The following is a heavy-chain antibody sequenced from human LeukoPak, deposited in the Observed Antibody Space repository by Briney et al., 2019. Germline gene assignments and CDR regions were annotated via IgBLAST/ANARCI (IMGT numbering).Heavy chain of an antibody. Sequence: SETLSLTCTVSGGSISSSSAYWGWIRQPPGKGLEWIGSIYYSGSTYYNPSLKSRVTISVDTSKNQFSLKVSSVTAADTAVYYCARAYDWNEDFYDYWGQGTLVKVSS. CDR1: GGSISSSSAY. D-gene: IGHD1-20*01. CDR3: ARAYDWNEDFYDY. J-gene: IGHJ4*02. CDR2: IYYSGST. V-gene: IGHV4-39*01.